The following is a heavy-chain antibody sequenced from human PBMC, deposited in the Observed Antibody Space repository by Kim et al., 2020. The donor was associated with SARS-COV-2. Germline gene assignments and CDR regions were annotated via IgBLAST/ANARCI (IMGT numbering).Heavy chain of an antibody. D-gene: IGHD1-26*01. CDR1: GFTVSSNY. CDR2: IYSGGST. V-gene: IGHV3-53*04. Sequence: GGSLRLSCAASGFTVSSNYMSWVRQAPGKGLEWVSVIYSGGSTYYADSVKGRFTISRHNSKNTLYLQMNSLRAEDTAVYYCAIRAGVGSSRQKHAFDIWGQGTMVTVSS. CDR3: AIRAGVGSSRQKHAFDI. J-gene: IGHJ3*02.